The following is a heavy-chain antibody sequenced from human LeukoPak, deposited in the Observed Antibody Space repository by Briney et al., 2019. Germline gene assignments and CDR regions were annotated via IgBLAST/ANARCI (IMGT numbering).Heavy chain of an antibody. CDR2: IYYSGST. CDR3: ARDVVVTSSPDAFDI. Sequence: PSQTLSLTCTVSGGSISSGDYYWSWIRQPPGKGLEWIGYIYYSGSTYYNPSLKSRVTISVDTSKNQFSLRLSSVTAADTAVYYCARDVVVTSSPDAFDIWGQGTMVTVSS. D-gene: IGHD2-21*02. J-gene: IGHJ3*02. CDR1: GGSISSGDYY. V-gene: IGHV4-30-4*01.